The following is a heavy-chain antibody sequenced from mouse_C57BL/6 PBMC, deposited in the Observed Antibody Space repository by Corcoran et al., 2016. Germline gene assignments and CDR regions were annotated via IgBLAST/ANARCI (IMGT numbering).Heavy chain of an antibody. CDR1: GYTFTDYY. CDR2: INPNNGDT. CDR3: ARDGGCAY. D-gene: IGHD1-1*01. Sequence: EVQLQQSGPELVKPGASVKISCKASGYTFTDYYMNWVKQSHGKSLEWIGDINPNNGDTYYNQKFKGKATLTVDKSSSTAYMELRSLTSEDSAVYYCARDGGCAYWGQGTLVTVSA. J-gene: IGHJ3*01. V-gene: IGHV1-26*01.